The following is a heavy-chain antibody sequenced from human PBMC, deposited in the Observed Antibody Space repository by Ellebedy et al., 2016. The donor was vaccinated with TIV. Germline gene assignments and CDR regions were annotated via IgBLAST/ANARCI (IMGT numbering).Heavy chain of an antibody. Sequence: SETLSLXXAVYGGSFSGYYWSWIRQPPGKGLEWIGEINHSGSTNYNPSLKSRVTISVDTSKNQFSLKLSSVTAADTAVYYCASVYCSSTSCYGDYYYMDVWGKGTTVTVSS. CDR3: ASVYCSSTSCYGDYYYMDV. CDR2: INHSGST. D-gene: IGHD2-2*01. V-gene: IGHV4-34*01. J-gene: IGHJ6*03. CDR1: GGSFSGYY.